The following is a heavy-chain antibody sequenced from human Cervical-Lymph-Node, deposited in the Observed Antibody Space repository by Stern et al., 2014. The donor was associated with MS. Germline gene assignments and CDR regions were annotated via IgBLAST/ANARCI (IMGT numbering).Heavy chain of an antibody. V-gene: IGHV5-51*01. J-gene: IGHJ4*02. Sequence: EDQLVESGPEVKRPGESLKISCQASGYTFTSYWIGWVRQMPGKGLEWIAIIFPGGSDIRYSPSFQGQVTISADMSSSTAYLQWNNLKASDTAIYYCARQRYFDYWGQGTLVTVSS. CDR1: GYTFTSYW. CDR2: IFPGGSDI. CDR3: ARQRYFDY.